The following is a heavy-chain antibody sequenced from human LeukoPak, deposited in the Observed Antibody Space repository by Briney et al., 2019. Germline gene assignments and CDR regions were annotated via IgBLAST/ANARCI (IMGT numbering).Heavy chain of an antibody. CDR3: AKEWGFSSSWYQYYFDY. J-gene: IGHJ4*02. CDR2: ISGSGGSK. Sequence: PGGSLRLSCAASGFTVSSYAMSWVRQAPGKGLEWISAISGSGGSKYYADSVKGRFTISRDTSTNTLYLQLNSLRVDDTAVYFCAKEWGFSSSWYQYYFDYWGQGTLVTVSS. D-gene: IGHD6-13*01. CDR1: GFTVSSYA. V-gene: IGHV3-23*01.